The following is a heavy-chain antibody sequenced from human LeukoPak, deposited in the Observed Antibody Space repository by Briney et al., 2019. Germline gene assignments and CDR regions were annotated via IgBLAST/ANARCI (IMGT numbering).Heavy chain of an antibody. CDR1: GGSINSDY. V-gene: IGHV4-59*08. Sequence: SETLSLTCTVSGGSINSDYWTWIRQPPGKGLEWIGYIHYSGSTNYSPSLRSRVTISVGTSKNQFSLRLSSVTAADTAVYYCARLGFCSHYRCLPDYWGQGTLVTVSS. CDR3: ARLGFCSHYRCLPDY. J-gene: IGHJ4*02. D-gene: IGHD3-3*01. CDR2: IHYSGST.